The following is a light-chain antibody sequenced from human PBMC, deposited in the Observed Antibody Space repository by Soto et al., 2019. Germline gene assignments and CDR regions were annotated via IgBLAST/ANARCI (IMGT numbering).Light chain of an antibody. V-gene: IGKV3-11*01. CDR1: QSVSNH. J-gene: IGKJ4*01. CDR2: DAS. Sequence: EVVLTQSPSTLSLSPGERATLSCRATQSVSNHLAWYQHRPGQAPRLLIYDASNRATDIPARFSGSGSGTDFTLTIISLEPEDSAVYYCQQRSLWPLTFGGGTKVEIK. CDR3: QQRSLWPLT.